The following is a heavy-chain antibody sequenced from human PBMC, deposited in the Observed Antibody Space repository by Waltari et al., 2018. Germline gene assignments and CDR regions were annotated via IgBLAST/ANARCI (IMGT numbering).Heavy chain of an antibody. Sequence: QLQLQESGPGLVKPSETLSLTCTVSGGSISSSSYYWGWIRQPPGKGLEWIGSIYYSGSTYSNPSLKSRVTISVDTSKNQFSLKLSSVTAADTAVYYCASGPYYYDSSGYHYYYYGMDVWGQGTTVTVSS. CDR3: ASGPYYYDSSGYHYYYYGMDV. V-gene: IGHV4-39*07. CDR1: GGSISSSSYY. CDR2: IYYSGST. J-gene: IGHJ6*02. D-gene: IGHD3-22*01.